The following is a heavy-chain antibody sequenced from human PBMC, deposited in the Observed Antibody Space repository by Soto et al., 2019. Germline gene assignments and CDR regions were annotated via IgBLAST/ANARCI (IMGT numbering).Heavy chain of an antibody. CDR3: VQSRCGGDCLQSYSSHSYYGLDV. CDR2: IYWDDDK. D-gene: IGHD2-21*02. V-gene: IGHV2-5*02. Sequence: QITLKESGPTLVKPTQTLTLTCTFSGLSLSTTGVGVGWIRQPPGKALECLALIYWDDDKRYSPSVKSRLTITKDTSKYRVVLTISNMDPVDTATYYCVQSRCGGDCLQSYSSHSYYGLDVWGQGTTVTVSS. J-gene: IGHJ6*02. CDR1: GLSLSTTGVG.